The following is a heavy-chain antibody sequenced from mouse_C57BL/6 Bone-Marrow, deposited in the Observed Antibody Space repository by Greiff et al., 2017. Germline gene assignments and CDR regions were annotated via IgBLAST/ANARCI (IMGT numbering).Heavy chain of an antibody. J-gene: IGHJ3*01. V-gene: IGHV2-5*01. Sequence: VMLVESGPGLVQPSQSLSITCTVSGFSFTSYGVHWVRQSPGKGLEWLGVIWRGGSTDYNAAFMSRLSITKDNSKSQVFFKMNSLQADDTAIYYCAKKVRWLRRRTWFAYWGQGTLVTVSA. CDR1: GFSFTSYG. CDR3: AKKVRWLRRRTWFAY. CDR2: IWRGGST. D-gene: IGHD2-2*01.